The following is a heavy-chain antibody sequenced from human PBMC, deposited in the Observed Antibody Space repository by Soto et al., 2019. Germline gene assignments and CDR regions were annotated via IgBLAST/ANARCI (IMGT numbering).Heavy chain of an antibody. CDR1: GYTFTSYY. CDR2: INPSGGST. V-gene: IGHV1-46*03. J-gene: IGHJ5*02. D-gene: IGHD3-10*01. CDR3: ARHLTYYYGSGSYGGWFDH. Sequence: ASVKVSCKASGYTFTSYYMHWVRQAPGQGLEWMGIINPSGGSTSYAQKFQGRVTMTRDTSTSTVYMELSSLRSEDTAVYYCARHLTYYYGSGSYGGWFDHWGQGTLVTVSS.